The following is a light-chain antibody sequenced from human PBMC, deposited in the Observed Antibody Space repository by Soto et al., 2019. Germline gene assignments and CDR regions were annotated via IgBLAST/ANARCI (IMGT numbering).Light chain of an antibody. CDR1: QSVSSN. V-gene: IGKV3-15*01. CDR2: GAS. J-gene: IGKJ4*01. CDR3: QQYNNWPLT. Sequence: EIVMTQSPATLSVSPGERATLSCRASQSVSSNLAWYQQKPGQAPRILIYGASTRPTGIPARFSGSGSGTEFTLTISSLQSEDYAVYYCQQYNNWPLTFGGGTKVEIK.